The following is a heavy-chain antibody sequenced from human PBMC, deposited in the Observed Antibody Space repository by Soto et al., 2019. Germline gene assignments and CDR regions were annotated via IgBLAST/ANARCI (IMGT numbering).Heavy chain of an antibody. J-gene: IGHJ6*04. CDR2: VSGNGGST. Sequence: EVKLLESGGDLVQPGGSLRLSCAASGFTFNNYAMNWVRQAPGKGLEWVSSVSGNGGSTKYADSVKGRFTISRDNSKNTVSLQMSSLRGDDTAVYYCARDGRRFLVLDVWGKGATVTVSS. CDR1: GFTFNNYA. CDR3: ARDGRRFLVLDV. D-gene: IGHD3-3*01. V-gene: IGHV3-23*01.